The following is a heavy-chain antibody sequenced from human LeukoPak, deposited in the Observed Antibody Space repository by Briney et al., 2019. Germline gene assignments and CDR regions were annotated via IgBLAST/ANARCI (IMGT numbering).Heavy chain of an antibody. Sequence: PGRSLRLSCTASGFTFGDYGVNWVRQAPGKGLEWVGFIRRKAQDDTPQYAASVQGRFTISRDDSKSAAYLQMNSLKTEDTGVYYCVRAGGYDNWFDSWGQGTLVTVSS. V-gene: IGHV3-49*04. CDR2: IRRKAQDDTP. D-gene: IGHD5-12*01. CDR3: VRAGGYDNWFDS. J-gene: IGHJ5*01. CDR1: GFTFGDYG.